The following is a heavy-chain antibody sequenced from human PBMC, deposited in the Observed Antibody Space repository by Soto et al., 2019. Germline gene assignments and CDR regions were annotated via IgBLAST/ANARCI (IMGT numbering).Heavy chain of an antibody. CDR3: ARGYGRNFDY. CDR1: GCSFISYG. CDR2: IYPGDSDT. J-gene: IGHJ4*02. Sequence: GESLKICWKGSGCSFISYGIGWVRQMPGKGLEWMGIIYPGDSDTRYSPSFQGQVTISADKSISTAYLQWSSLKASDTAMYYCARGYGRNFDYWGQGTLVTVSS. D-gene: IGHD5-18*01. V-gene: IGHV5-51*01.